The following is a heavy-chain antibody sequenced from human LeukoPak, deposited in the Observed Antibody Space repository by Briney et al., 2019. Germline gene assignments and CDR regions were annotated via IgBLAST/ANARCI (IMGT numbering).Heavy chain of an antibody. D-gene: IGHD6-19*01. J-gene: IGHJ4*02. Sequence: HSGGSLRLSCAASGFTFSGYWMSGVGQAPGKGLDGVSFIYSDNTHYADSVKGRFTISRDNSKNTLYLQMNSLRAEDTAVYYCAKDRRIAVAGIFDYWGQGTLVTVSS. CDR2: IYSDNT. CDR3: AKDRRIAVAGIFDY. V-gene: IGHV3-66*03. CDR1: GFTFSGYW.